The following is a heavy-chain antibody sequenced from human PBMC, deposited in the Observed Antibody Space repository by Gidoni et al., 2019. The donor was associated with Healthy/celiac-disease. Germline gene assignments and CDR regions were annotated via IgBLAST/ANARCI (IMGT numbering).Heavy chain of an antibody. D-gene: IGHD6-6*01. J-gene: IGHJ3*02. CDR2: IGTAGDT. V-gene: IGHV3-13*01. Sequence: EVQLVESGGGLVQPGGSLRLSCAASGFTFSSYDMHWVRQATGKGLEWVSAIGTAGDTYYPGSVKGRFTISRENAKNSLYLQMNSLRAGDTAVYYCARLAAASTARPQFNAFDIWGQGTMVTVSS. CDR1: GFTFSSYD. CDR3: ARLAAASTARPQFNAFDI.